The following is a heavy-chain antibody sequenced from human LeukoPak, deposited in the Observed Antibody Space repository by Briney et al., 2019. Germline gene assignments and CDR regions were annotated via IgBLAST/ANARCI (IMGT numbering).Heavy chain of an antibody. J-gene: IGHJ3*02. V-gene: IGHV4-38-2*01. CDR3: ATYYGGRSDAFDI. CDR1: GYSISSGYY. D-gene: IGHD3-22*01. CDR2: IYHTGIT. Sequence: PSETLSLTCAVSGYSISSGYYWGWIRQPPGKGLEWIGCIYHTGITYYNPSLKSRVSISIDTSKNQFSLKLSSVTAADTAVYYCATYYGGRSDAFDIWGQGTMVTVSS.